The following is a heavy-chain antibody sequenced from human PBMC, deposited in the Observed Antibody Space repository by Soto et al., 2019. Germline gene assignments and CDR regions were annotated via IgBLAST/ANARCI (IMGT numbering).Heavy chain of an antibody. CDR2: ISSGAFTI. D-gene: IGHD2-15*01. Sequence: GGSLRLSCICSGFAFRECEMNWARQARGKGLEWVAYISSGAFTIYYANSVRGRFTVSRDNAKNSLYLQMNSLRDEDAAVYYCARTSSIERVHYYGMDVWGQGPTVTVS. V-gene: IGHV3-48*03. CDR3: ARTSSIERVHYYGMDV. CDR1: GFAFRECE. J-gene: IGHJ6*02.